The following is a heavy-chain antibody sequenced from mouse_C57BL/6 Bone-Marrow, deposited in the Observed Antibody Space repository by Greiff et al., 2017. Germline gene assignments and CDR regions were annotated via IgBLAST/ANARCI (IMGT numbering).Heavy chain of an antibody. V-gene: IGHV3-6*01. Sequence: EVKLMESGPGLVKPSQSLSLTCSVTGYSITSGYYWNWIRQFPGNKLEWMGYISYDGSNNYNPSLKNRISITRDTSKNQFFLKLNSVTTEDTATYYCARADGKRFAYWGQGTLVTVSA. J-gene: IGHJ3*01. CDR1: GYSITSGYY. CDR3: ARADGKRFAY. D-gene: IGHD2-1*01. CDR2: ISYDGSN.